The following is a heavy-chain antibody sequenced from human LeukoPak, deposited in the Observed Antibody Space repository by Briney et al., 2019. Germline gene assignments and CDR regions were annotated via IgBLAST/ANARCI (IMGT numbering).Heavy chain of an antibody. Sequence: SGTLSLTCSVYGGSFSGYCWSWIRQPPGKGLEWIGEINHSGSTNYNPSLKTRVSISLDTSRDQFSLKLTSVTAADTAVYYCSRGKPETVFDSWGRGTLVTVSS. CDR3: SRGKPETVFDS. CDR2: INHSGST. V-gene: IGHV4-34*01. CDR1: GGSFSGYC. J-gene: IGHJ4*02.